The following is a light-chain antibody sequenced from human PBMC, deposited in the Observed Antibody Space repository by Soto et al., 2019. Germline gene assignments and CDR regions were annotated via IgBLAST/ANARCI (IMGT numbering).Light chain of an antibody. CDR2: GAS. Sequence: DIQMTQSPSSLSASVGDRVTITCRASQNIRNYLNWYQQKPGKVPNLLIYGASSLQSGVPSRFSRSGSETDFTLTINNLQPEDFATYYCQQSYTAVFTFGPGTKVDIK. J-gene: IGKJ3*01. CDR3: QQSYTAVFT. V-gene: IGKV1-39*01. CDR1: QNIRNY.